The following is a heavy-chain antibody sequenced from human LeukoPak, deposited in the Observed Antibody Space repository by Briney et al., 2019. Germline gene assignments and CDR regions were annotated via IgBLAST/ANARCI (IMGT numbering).Heavy chain of an antibody. CDR1: GYTLTELS. Sequence: ASVKVSCKVSGYTLTELSMHWVRQAPGKGLERMGGFDPEDGETIYAQKFQGRVTMTEDTSTDTAYMELSSLRSEDTAVYYCATDDSIAVAGTQFDYWGQGTLVTVSS. V-gene: IGHV1-24*01. CDR3: ATDDSIAVAGTQFDY. D-gene: IGHD6-19*01. CDR2: FDPEDGET. J-gene: IGHJ4*02.